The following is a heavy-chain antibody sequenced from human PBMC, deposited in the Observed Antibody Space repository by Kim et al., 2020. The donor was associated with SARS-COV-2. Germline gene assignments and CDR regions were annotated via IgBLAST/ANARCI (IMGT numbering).Heavy chain of an antibody. CDR1: GFTFDDYA. D-gene: IGHD3-10*01. Sequence: GGSLRLSCAASGFTFDDYAMHWVRQAPGKGLEWVSGISWNSGSIGYADSVKGRFTISRDNAKNSLYLQMNSLRAEDTALYYCAKGLWFGELRGDAFDIWGQGTMVTVSS. CDR2: ISWNSGSI. J-gene: IGHJ3*02. V-gene: IGHV3-9*01. CDR3: AKGLWFGELRGDAFDI.